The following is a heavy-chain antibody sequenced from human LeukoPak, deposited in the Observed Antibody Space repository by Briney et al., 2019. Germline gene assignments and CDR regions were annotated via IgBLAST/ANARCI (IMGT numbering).Heavy chain of an antibody. CDR1: GFTFSSYS. V-gene: IGHV3-13*05. J-gene: IGHJ3*02. CDR3: ARYKYGAFDI. Sequence: PGGSLRLSCAASGFTFSSYSMNWVRQAAGKGLEWVSAIGTAGDPYYPGSVKGRFTISRENAKNSLYLQMNSLRAGDTAVYYCARYKYGAFDIWGQGTMVTVSS. CDR2: IGTAGDP. D-gene: IGHD1-14*01.